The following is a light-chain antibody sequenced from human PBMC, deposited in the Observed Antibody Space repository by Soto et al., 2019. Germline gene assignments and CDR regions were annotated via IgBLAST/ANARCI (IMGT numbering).Light chain of an antibody. V-gene: IGLV2-14*01. CDR2: AVS. CDR3: SSYIGTSTLVV. CDR1: SSDVGGYNF. Sequence: QSVLTQPASVSGSPGQSITISCTGTSSDVGGYNFVSWYQQNPGKAPKLMIYAVSNRPSGVSDRFSGSKSGNTASLTISGLQAEDEADYYCSSYIGTSTLVVFGGGTKVTVL. J-gene: IGLJ2*01.